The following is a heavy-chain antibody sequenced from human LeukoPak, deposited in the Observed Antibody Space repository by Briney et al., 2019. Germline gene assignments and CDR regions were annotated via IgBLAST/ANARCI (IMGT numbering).Heavy chain of an antibody. D-gene: IGHD2-15*01. V-gene: IGHV3-7*05. CDR2: IKQDGSEK. CDR1: GFTFSNYG. J-gene: IGHJ4*02. Sequence: AGGSPRLSCAASGFTFSNYGMHWVRQAPGRGLEWVANIKQDGSEKYYVDSVKGRFTISRDNAKNSLYLQMNSLRAEDTAVFYCARDTVVVVSATSLFDYWGQGTLVTVSS. CDR3: ARDTVVVVSATSLFDY.